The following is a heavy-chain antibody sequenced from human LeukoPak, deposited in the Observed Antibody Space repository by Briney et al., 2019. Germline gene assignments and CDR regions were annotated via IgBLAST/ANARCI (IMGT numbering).Heavy chain of an antibody. CDR3: AKARLVRGVIMTPFYFDY. CDR1: GFIFSSYA. CDR2: VTGSGGST. V-gene: IGHV3-23*01. D-gene: IGHD3-10*01. Sequence: PGGSLRLSCAASGFIFSSYAMSWVRQAPGKGLEWVSAVTGSGGSTYYADSVKGRFTVSRDNSKNTLYLRMNSLRAEDTAVYCCAKARLVRGVIMTPFYFDYWGQGTLVTLSS. J-gene: IGHJ4*02.